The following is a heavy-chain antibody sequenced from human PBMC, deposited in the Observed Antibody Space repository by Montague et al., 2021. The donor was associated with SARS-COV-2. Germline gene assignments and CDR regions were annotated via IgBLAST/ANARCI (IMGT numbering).Heavy chain of an antibody. CDR1: GGSISSSTYY. CDR3: ARDGFYYDRSGPSNFDY. D-gene: IGHD3-22*01. V-gene: IGHV4-39*06. Sequence: SETLSLTCTVSGGSISSSTYYWGWIRQPPGKGLEWIANIYYGGSTYYNPSLKSRVTISVDTSENQFPLKLSSVTAADTAVYYCARDGFYYDRSGPSNFDYWGQGPRVTVSS. J-gene: IGHJ4*02. CDR2: IYYGGST.